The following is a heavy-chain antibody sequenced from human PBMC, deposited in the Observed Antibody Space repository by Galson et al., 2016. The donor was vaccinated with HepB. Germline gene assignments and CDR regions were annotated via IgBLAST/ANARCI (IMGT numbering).Heavy chain of an antibody. CDR1: GFTFSNYA. CDR2: VSGSGARR. D-gene: IGHD1-1*01. CDR3: AKDESNWHLFDY. Sequence: FLRLSCAASGFTFSNYAMSWVRQAPGKGLEWVAVVSGSGARRYYADSGKGRFTISRDNSQNTLDLQKNSLRAKDTAVYYCAKDESNWHLFDYWGQGTLVAVSS. J-gene: IGHJ4*02. V-gene: IGHV3-23*01.